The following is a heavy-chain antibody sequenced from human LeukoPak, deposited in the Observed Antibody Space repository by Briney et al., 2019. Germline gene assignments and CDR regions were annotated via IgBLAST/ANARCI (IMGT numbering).Heavy chain of an antibody. Sequence: SETLSLTCTVSGDSISSTTNSWGWIRQPPGKGLEWIGSLYYTGSSYYNPSLKRRVTISGDTSNNQISLRMNSVTAADTAIYYCARHSTMLTSRWFDPWGQGTLVTVSS. CDR1: GDSISSTTNS. V-gene: IGHV4-39*01. CDR3: ARHSTMLTSRWFDP. J-gene: IGHJ5*02. CDR2: LYYTGSS. D-gene: IGHD2-2*01.